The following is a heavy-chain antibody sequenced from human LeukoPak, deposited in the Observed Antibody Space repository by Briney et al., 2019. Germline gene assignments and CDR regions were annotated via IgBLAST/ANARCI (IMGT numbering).Heavy chain of an antibody. CDR1: GDSSSSHCYF. V-gene: IGHV4-39*01. D-gene: IGHD2-8*01. Sequence: SETLSLTCTVSGDSSSSHCYFWGWIRQPPGKGLEWIGNIHHIGSTYYNPSLRSRVAISLDTAANQFSLKLRSVTAADTAVYYCARSVRYNGGWRVTFDFWGQGALVTVSS. CDR3: ARSVRYNGGWRVTFDF. J-gene: IGHJ4*02. CDR2: IHHIGST.